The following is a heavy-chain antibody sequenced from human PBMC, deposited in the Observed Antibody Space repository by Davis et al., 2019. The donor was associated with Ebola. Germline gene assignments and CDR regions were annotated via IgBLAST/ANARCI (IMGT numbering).Heavy chain of an antibody. D-gene: IGHD5-18*01. CDR2: IYHTGST. Sequence: SETLSLTCTVSGDSISSSGYSWSWIRQPPGKGLEWIGCIYHTGSTYYNPSLKSRVSISVDRSKNLFSLRLTSLTAADTAVYYCARVVDTGMAYHFDYWGQGTLVTVSS. J-gene: IGHJ4*02. CDR3: ARVVDTGMAYHFDY. V-gene: IGHV4-30-2*01. CDR1: GDSISSSGYS.